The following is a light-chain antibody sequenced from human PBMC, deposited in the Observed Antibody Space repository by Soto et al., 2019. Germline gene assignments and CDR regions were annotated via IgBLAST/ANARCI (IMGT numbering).Light chain of an antibody. CDR2: DVS. V-gene: IGLV2-14*03. CDR1: SSDVGGYKY. CDR3: SSYTSSSSYV. J-gene: IGLJ1*01. Sequence: QSVLTQPASVSGSPGQSITISCTGTSSDVGGYKYVSWYQQYPGKAPKLMIYDVSNRPSGVSNRFSGSKSGNTASLTISGLQAEDEADYYCSSYTSSSSYVFGTGTKLT.